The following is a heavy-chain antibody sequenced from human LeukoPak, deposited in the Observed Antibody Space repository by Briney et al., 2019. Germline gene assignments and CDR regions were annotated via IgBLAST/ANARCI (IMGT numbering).Heavy chain of an antibody. Sequence: PSETLSLTCTVSGGSISSYYWSWIRQPPGKGLEWIGYIYYSGSTNYNPSLKSRVTISVDTSKSQFSLKLSSVTAADTAVYYCARAETRLRVDYWGQGTLVTVSS. V-gene: IGHV4-59*01. D-gene: IGHD4-17*01. CDR2: IYYSGST. CDR3: ARAETRLRVDY. J-gene: IGHJ4*02. CDR1: GGSISSYY.